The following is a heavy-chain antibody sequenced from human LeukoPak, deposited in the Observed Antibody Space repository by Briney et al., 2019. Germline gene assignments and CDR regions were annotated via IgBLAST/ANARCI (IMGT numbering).Heavy chain of an antibody. D-gene: IGHD2-2*01. CDR3: AKDPFGVVVPAAPYYYYMDV. CDR2: IRYDGSNK. Sequence: GGSLRLSCAASGFTFSSYGMHWVRQAPGKGLEWVAFIRYDGSNKYYADSVKGRFTISRDNSKNTLYLQMNSLRAEDTAVYYCAKDPFGVVVPAAPYYYYMDVWGKGTTVTVSS. J-gene: IGHJ6*03. V-gene: IGHV3-30*02. CDR1: GFTFSSYG.